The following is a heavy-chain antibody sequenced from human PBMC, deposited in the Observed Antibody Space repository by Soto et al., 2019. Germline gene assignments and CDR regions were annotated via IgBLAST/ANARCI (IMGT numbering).Heavy chain of an antibody. CDR3: ARTVKGPYDSSGYYPRY. V-gene: IGHV5-51*01. CDR1: GYSFTSYW. Sequence: ESLKISCKGSGYSFTSYWIDWVRQMPGKGLEWMGIIYPGDSDTRYSPSFQGQVTISADKSISTAYLQWGSLKASDTAMYYCARTVKGPYDSSGYYPRYWGQGTLVTVSS. J-gene: IGHJ4*02. CDR2: IYPGDSDT. D-gene: IGHD3-22*01.